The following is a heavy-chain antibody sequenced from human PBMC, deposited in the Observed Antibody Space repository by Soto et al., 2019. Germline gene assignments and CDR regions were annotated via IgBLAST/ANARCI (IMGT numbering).Heavy chain of an antibody. D-gene: IGHD5-12*01. CDR1: GFTVSSHY. Sequence: EVQLVDSGGDLVQPGGSLRLSCAASGFTVSSHYMIWVRQAPGQGLEWVSLIYGGGTTYYADSVKGRFTVSRDNSKNTLYLQMNGLRAEDTGVYYCARDIGSSGYYGMDVWGQGTAVPVSS. V-gene: IGHV3-66*01. CDR3: ARDIGSSGYYGMDV. CDR2: IYGGGTT. J-gene: IGHJ6*02.